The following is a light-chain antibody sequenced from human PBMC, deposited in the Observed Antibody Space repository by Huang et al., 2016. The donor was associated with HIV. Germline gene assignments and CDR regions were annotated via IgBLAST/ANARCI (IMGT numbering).Light chain of an antibody. CDR1: QSLLHSNGYNY. CDR2: LSS. V-gene: IGKV2-28*01. J-gene: IGKJ5*01. Sequence: DIVMTQSPLSLPVTPGEPASISCRSSQSLLHSNGYNYLDWYLQKPGLSPQLVIYLSSNRASGVTDRCSGSGSVTHFTLKISRVEAEDVGVYYCMQALQTPRTFGQGTRLEIK. CDR3: MQALQTPRT.